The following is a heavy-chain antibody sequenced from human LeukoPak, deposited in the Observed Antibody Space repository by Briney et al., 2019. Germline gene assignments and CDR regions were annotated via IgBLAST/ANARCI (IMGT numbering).Heavy chain of an antibody. V-gene: IGHV3-7*03. CDR1: GFTFSSYW. J-gene: IGHJ6*04. Sequence: GGSLRLSCAPSGFTFSSYWMSWVRQAPGKGLEWVANIKQDGSEKYYVDSVKGRFTFSRDNAKNPLYLQMNSLRAEDTAVYYCARKAYGLDVWGKGTTVTVSS. CDR3: ARKAYGLDV. CDR2: IKQDGSEK.